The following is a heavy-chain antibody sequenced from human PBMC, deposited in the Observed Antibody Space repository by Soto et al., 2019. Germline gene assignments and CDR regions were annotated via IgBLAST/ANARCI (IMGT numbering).Heavy chain of an antibody. J-gene: IGHJ4*02. Sequence: SETLSLTCAVYGGSFSGYYWSWIRQPPGKGLEWIGEINHSGSTNYNPSLKIRITISVDTSKNQFSLKLSSVTAADTAVYYCARGLGSSGYYPHDYWGQGTLVTVSS. V-gene: IGHV4-34*01. CDR2: INHSGST. CDR1: GGSFSGYY. D-gene: IGHD3-22*01. CDR3: ARGLGSSGYYPHDY.